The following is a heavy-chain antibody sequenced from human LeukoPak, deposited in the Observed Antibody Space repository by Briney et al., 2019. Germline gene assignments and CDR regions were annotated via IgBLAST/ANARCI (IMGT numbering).Heavy chain of an antibody. D-gene: IGHD4-17*01. CDR2: ISNNGGST. CDR3: ARGGFSGDYDY. J-gene: IGHJ4*02. Sequence: GGSLRLSCAASGFTFSSYAMHWVRQAPGKGLEYVSTISNNGGSTYYANSVKGRFTISRDNYKNTLYLQMGSLRAEDMAVYYCARGGFSGDYDYWGQGTLVTVSS. V-gene: IGHV3-64*01. CDR1: GFTFSSYA.